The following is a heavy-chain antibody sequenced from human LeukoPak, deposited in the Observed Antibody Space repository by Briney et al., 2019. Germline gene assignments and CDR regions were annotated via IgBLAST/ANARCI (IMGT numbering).Heavy chain of an antibody. J-gene: IGHJ4*02. CDR2: IYYSGST. CDR1: GGSISSYY. CDR3: ARRAEYSGSYCAVLDY. Sequence: SETLSLTCTVSGGSISSYYWSWIRQPPGKGLEWIGIIYYSGSTYYNPSLKSRVTISVDTSKNQFSLKLSSVTAADTAVYYCARRAEYSGSYCAVLDYWGQGTLVTVSS. D-gene: IGHD1-26*01. V-gene: IGHV4-59*04.